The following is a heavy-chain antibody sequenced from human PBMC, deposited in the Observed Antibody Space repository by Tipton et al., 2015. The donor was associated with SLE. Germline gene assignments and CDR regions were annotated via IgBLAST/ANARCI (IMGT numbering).Heavy chain of an antibody. CDR1: AFTFDDYT. V-gene: IGHV3-43*01. Sequence: SLSLSCAASAFTFDDYTMHWARPAPRKGLEWVSLISWDGGSTYYADSVKGRFTISRDNSKNSLYLQMNSLRAEDTALYYCAKAPGIAVGRGGWYFVLWGRGTVVTVAS. D-gene: IGHD6-19*01. CDR3: AKAPGIAVGRGGWYFVL. CDR2: ISWDGGST. J-gene: IGHJ2*01.